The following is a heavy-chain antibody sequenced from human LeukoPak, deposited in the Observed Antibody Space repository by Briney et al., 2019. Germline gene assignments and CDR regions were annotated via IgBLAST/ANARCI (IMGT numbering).Heavy chain of an antibody. Sequence: SETLSLTCTASGGSISSGDCYWSWIRQPPGKGLGWIGYIYYSGSTYYNPSLKSRITISVDTSKNQFSLKLSSVTAADTAVYYCARERSGSYSGFDYWGQGTLVTVSS. J-gene: IGHJ4*02. CDR3: ARERSGSYSGFDY. CDR1: GGSISSGDCY. CDR2: IYYSGST. V-gene: IGHV4-30-4*01. D-gene: IGHD1-26*01.